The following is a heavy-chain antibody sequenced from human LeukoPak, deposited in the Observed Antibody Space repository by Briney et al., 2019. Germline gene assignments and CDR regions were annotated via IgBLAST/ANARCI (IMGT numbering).Heavy chain of an antibody. D-gene: IGHD3-10*01. V-gene: IGHV4-61*02. J-gene: IGHJ3*02. CDR1: GGSISSGSYY. CDR2: IYTSGST. CDR3: ARAGDPDAFDI. Sequence: PSQTLSLTCTVSGGSISSGSYYWSWIRQPAGKGLEWIGRIYTSGSTNYNPSLKSRVTISVDTSKNQFSLKLSSVTAADTAVYYCARAGDPDAFDIWGQGTMVTVSS.